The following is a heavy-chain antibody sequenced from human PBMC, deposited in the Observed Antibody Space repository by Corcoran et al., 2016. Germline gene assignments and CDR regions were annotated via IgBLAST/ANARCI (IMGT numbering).Heavy chain of an antibody. CDR1: EFSFSSYW. CDR3: ASEGAAADNWFDP. D-gene: IGHD6-13*01. Sequence: EVQLVESGGGLVQPGGPLRLSCAASEFSFSSYWMTWVRQAPGKGLEWVANIKQDGSEKYYVDSVKGRFTISRDNAKNSLYLQMNSLRAEDTAVYYGASEGAAADNWFDPWGQGTLVTVSS. J-gene: IGHJ5*02. CDR2: IKQDGSEK. V-gene: IGHV3-7*03.